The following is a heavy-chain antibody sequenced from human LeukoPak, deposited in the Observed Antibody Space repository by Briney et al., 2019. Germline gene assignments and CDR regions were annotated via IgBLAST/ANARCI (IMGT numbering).Heavy chain of an antibody. CDR1: GGSISSYY. CDR3: ARHRGYSSSWSYYYGMDV. CDR2: IYYSGST. J-gene: IGHJ6*02. Sequence: SETLSLTCTVSGGSISSYYWSWIRQPPGKGLEWIGYIYYSGSTNYNPSLKSRVTISVDTSKNQFSLKLSSVTAADTAVYYCARHRGYSSSWSYYYGMDVWGQGTTVTVSS. V-gene: IGHV4-59*08. D-gene: IGHD6-13*01.